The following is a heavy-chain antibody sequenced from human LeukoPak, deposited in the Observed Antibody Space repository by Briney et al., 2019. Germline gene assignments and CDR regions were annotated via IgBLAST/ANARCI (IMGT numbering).Heavy chain of an antibody. D-gene: IGHD2-2*01. J-gene: IGHJ4*02. CDR2: IYYSGST. CDR1: GGSISSYY. V-gene: IGHV4-59*01. Sequence: SETLSLTCTVSGGSISSYYWRWIRQPPGKGLEWIGYIYYSGSTNYNPSLKSRVTISVDASKNQFSLKLSSVTAADTAVYYCARADIVVVPAAFGYFDYWGQGTLVTVSS. CDR3: ARADIVVVPAAFGYFDY.